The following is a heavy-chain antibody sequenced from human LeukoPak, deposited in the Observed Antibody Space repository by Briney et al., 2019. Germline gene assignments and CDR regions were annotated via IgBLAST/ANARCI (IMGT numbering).Heavy chain of an antibody. CDR2: ISSSSSYI. J-gene: IGHJ4*02. CDR1: GFTFSSYS. D-gene: IGHD2-2*01. CDR3: ARDIVVVPAAIRSSGDY. Sequence: GGSLRLSCAASGFTFSSYSMNWVRQAPGKGLEWVSSISSSSSYIYYADSVKGRFTISRDNAKNSLYLQMHRMRAEDTAVYYCARDIVVVPAAIRSSGDYWGQGTLVTVSS. V-gene: IGHV3-21*01.